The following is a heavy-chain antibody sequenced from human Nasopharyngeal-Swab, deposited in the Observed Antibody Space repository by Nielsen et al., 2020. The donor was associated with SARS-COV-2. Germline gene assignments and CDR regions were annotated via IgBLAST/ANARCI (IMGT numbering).Heavy chain of an antibody. V-gene: IGHV4-39*01. J-gene: IGHJ4*02. Sequence: VRQMPGKGLVWIGSIYYSGSTYYNPSLKSRVTISVDTSKNQFSLKLSSVTAADTAVYYCARPGYDSSGYTSYFDYWGQGTLVTVSS. CDR3: ARPGYDSSGYTSYFDY. CDR2: IYYSGST. D-gene: IGHD3-22*01.